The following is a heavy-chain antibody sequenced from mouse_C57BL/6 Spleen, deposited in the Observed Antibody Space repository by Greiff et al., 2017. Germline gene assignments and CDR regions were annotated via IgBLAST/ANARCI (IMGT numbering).Heavy chain of an antibody. CDR3: ARGGSSDYAMDY. CDR1: GYTFTSYW. V-gene: IGHV1-52*01. Sequence: VKLQQPGAELVRPGSSVKLSCKASGYTFTSYWMHWVKQRPIQGLEWIGNIDPYDSETPYNQKFKDKATLTVDKSSSTAYMQLSSLTSEDSAVYACARGGSSDYAMDYWGQGTSVTVSA. D-gene: IGHD1-3*01. J-gene: IGHJ4*01. CDR2: IDPYDSET.